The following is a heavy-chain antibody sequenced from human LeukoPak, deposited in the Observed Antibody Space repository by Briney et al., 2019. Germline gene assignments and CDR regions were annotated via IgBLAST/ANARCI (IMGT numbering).Heavy chain of an antibody. D-gene: IGHD4-17*01. J-gene: IGHJ2*01. CDR2: ISSSSSYI. Sequence: GGSLRLSCAASGFTFSSYSMNWVRQAPGKGLEWVSSISSSSSYIYYADSVKGRFTISRDNAKNSVYLLLNSLTPEDTAVYYCARDLRAGGTWSYGVYFDLWGRGTLVTVSS. V-gene: IGHV3-21*01. CDR1: GFTFSSYS. CDR3: ARDLRAGGTWSYGVYFDL.